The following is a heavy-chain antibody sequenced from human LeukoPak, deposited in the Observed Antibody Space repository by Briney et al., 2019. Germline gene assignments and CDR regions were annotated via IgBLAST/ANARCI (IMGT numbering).Heavy chain of an antibody. V-gene: IGHV1-3*01. CDR3: ARDLRDGYTRNYYNYYGMDV. CDR1: GYTFTSYA. CDR2: INAGNGNT. Sequence: ASVKVSCKASGYTFTSYAMHWVRQAPGQRLEWMGWINAGNGNTKYSQKFQGRVTITRDTSASTAYMELSSLRSEDTAVYYCARDLRDGYTRNYYNYYGMDVWGQGTRVTVSS. D-gene: IGHD5-24*01. J-gene: IGHJ6*02.